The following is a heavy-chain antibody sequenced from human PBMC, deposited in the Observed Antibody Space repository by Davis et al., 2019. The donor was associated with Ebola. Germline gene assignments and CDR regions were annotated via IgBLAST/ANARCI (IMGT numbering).Heavy chain of an antibody. D-gene: IGHD2-15*01. V-gene: IGHV4-4*02. J-gene: IGHJ6*03. CDR1: GGSISSSNW. CDR3: ARAHLGYRPAYYMDV. CDR2: IYHSGST. Sequence: PSETLSLTCAVSGGSISSSNWWSWVRQPPGKGLEWIGEIYHSGSTNYNPSLKSRVTISVDKSKNQFSLKLSSVTAADTAVYYCARAHLGYRPAYYMDVWGKGTTVTVSS.